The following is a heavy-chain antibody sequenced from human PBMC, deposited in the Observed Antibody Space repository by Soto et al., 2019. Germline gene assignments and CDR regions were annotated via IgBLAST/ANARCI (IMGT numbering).Heavy chain of an antibody. D-gene: IGHD3-10*01. CDR3: AKPQVARGAPFDY. CDR1: GFPFSSYA. Sequence: GGSLRLSCAASGFPFSSYAMSWVRQAPGKGLEWVSAISGSGGSTYYADSVKGRFTISRDNSKNTLYLQMNSLRAEDTAVYYCAKPQVARGAPFDYWGQGTLVTVSS. V-gene: IGHV3-23*01. J-gene: IGHJ4*02. CDR2: ISGSGGST.